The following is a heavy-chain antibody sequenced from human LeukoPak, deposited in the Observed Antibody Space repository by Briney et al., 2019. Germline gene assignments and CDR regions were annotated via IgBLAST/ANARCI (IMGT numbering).Heavy chain of an antibody. D-gene: IGHD2-15*01. Sequence: PGGSLRLSRAASGFTFSSYAMSWVRQAPGKGLEWVSAISGSGGSTYYADSVKGRFTISRDNSKNTLYLQMNSLRAEDTAVYYCAKNGYCSGGSCYSGWFDPWGQGTLVTVSS. CDR3: AKNGYCSGGSCYSGWFDP. V-gene: IGHV3-23*01. J-gene: IGHJ5*02. CDR1: GFTFSSYA. CDR2: ISGSGGST.